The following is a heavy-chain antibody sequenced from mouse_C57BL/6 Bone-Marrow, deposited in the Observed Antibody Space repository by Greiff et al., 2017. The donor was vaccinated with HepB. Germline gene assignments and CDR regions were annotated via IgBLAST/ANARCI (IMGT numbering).Heavy chain of an antibody. Sequence: LVESGAELARPGASVKMSCKASGYTFTSYTMHWVKQRPGQGLEWIGYINPSSGYTKYNQKFKDKATLTADKTSSTAYMQLSSLRSEDSAVYYCARTRRIVDYWGPGTTLTVSS. CDR2: INPSSGYT. CDR1: GYTFTSYT. J-gene: IGHJ2*01. CDR3: ARTRRIVDY. V-gene: IGHV1-4*01.